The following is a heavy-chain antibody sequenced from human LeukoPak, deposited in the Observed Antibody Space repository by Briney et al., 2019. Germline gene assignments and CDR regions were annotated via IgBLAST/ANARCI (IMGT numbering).Heavy chain of an antibody. CDR2: IYHSGST. V-gene: IGHV4-4*02. J-gene: IGHJ4*02. Sequence: SETLSLTCAVSGGSISSTNWWSWVRQPPGKGLEWIGDIYHSGSTNYKPALKSRVTISVDKSKNQFSLNLSSVTAADTAVYYCAREYYYASGSYYFDSWGQGTLVTVSS. D-gene: IGHD3-10*01. CDR1: GGSISSTNW. CDR3: AREYYYASGSYYFDS.